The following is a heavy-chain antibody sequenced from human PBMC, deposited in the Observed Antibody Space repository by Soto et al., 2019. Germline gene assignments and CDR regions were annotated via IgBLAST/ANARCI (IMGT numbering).Heavy chain of an antibody. CDR3: ARHIAVPRTRGCDY. Sequence: QVHLQESGPGLVKPSGTLSLTCAVSGGSITTNWWSWVRQPPGKGLEWIGEIYHSGTTKYNPSLSGRVTISVDKSNNQFSLNLNSVTAADSAIYYCARHIAVPRTRGCDYWGQGNLVTVSS. J-gene: IGHJ4*02. CDR2: IYHSGTT. V-gene: IGHV4-4*02. CDR1: GGSITTNW. D-gene: IGHD6-19*01.